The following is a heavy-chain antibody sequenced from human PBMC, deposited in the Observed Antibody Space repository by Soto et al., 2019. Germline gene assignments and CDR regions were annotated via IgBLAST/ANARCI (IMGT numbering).Heavy chain of an antibody. J-gene: IGHJ4*02. CDR1: GYTLTSYY. V-gene: IGHV1-46*01. CDR3: ARDYYDSSGYYYVGY. Sequence: ASVKVSCKASGYTLTSYYLQCVRQAPGQGLEWMGIINPSGGSTSYAQKFQGRVTMTRDTSTSTVYMELSSLRSEDTAVYYCARDYYDSSGYYYVGYWGQGTLVTVSS. D-gene: IGHD3-22*01. CDR2: INPSGGST.